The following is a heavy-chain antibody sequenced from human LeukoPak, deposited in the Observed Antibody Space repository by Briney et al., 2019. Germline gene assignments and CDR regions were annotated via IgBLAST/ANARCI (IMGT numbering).Heavy chain of an antibody. Sequence: SETLSLTCTVSGGSISSYYWSWIRQPPGKGLEWIGYIYYSGSTNYNPSLKSRVTISVDTSKNQFFLKLSSVTAADTAVYYCARGESPFYGSGSYNLFFDYWGQGTLVTVSS. D-gene: IGHD3-10*01. V-gene: IGHV4-59*01. J-gene: IGHJ4*02. CDR2: IYYSGST. CDR1: GGSISSYY. CDR3: ARGESPFYGSGSYNLFFDY.